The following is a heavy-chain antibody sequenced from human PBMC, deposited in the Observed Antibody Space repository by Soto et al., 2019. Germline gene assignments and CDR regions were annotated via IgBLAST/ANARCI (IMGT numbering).Heavy chain of an antibody. Sequence: EVQLVESGGGLVKPGGSLRLSCAASGFTFSSYSMNWVRQAPGKGLEWVSSISSSSSYIYYADSVKGRFTISRDNAKNSLYLQMNSLRAEDTAVYYCARWGGGCSGGSCYPGTHYYYGMDVWGQGTTVTVSS. V-gene: IGHV3-21*01. CDR2: ISSSSSYI. J-gene: IGHJ6*02. CDR1: GFTFSSYS. CDR3: ARWGGGCSGGSCYPGTHYYYGMDV. D-gene: IGHD2-15*01.